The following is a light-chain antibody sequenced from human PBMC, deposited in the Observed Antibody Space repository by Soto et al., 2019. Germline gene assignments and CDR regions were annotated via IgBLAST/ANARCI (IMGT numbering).Light chain of an antibody. J-gene: IGLJ3*02. Sequence: QFVLTQPPSASGTPGQRVTISCSGSSCNIGSNTVNWYQQLPGTAPKLLIYSNDQRPSGVPDRFSGSKSGTSASLAISGLQSEDEADYYCAAWDDSLNGVLFGGGTKVTVL. CDR1: SCNIGSNT. CDR3: AAWDDSLNGVL. V-gene: IGLV1-44*01. CDR2: SND.